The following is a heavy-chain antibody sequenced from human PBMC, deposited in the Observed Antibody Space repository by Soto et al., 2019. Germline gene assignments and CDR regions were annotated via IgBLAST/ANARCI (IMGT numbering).Heavy chain of an antibody. Sequence: EVQLLESGGGLVQPGRSLRLSCAASGFTFSSYAMSWVRQAPGKGLEWVSAISGSGGSTYYADSVKGRFTISRDNSKNTLYLQMNSLRAEDTAVYYCAKGVAARLSSNLFDYWGQGTLVTVSS. CDR1: GFTFSSYA. CDR3: AKGVAARLSSNLFDY. J-gene: IGHJ4*02. V-gene: IGHV3-23*01. D-gene: IGHD6-6*01. CDR2: ISGSGGST.